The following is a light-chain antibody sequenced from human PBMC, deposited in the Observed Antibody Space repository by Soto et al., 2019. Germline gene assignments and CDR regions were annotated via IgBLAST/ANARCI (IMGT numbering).Light chain of an antibody. CDR3: QQYNNWPFT. V-gene: IGKV3-15*01. CDR2: GAS. CDR1: QSISSN. J-gene: IGKJ3*01. Sequence: EVVTTQSPATLSVSPGERATLSCRASQSISSNLAWYQQKPGQAPRLLIYGASTRATGIPARFRGSGSGTEFSLTISSLQSEDFAVYYCQQYNNWPFTFGPGTKVEIK.